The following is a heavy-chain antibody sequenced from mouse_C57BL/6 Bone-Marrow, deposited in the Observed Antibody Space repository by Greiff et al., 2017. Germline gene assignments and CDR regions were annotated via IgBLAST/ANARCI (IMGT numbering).Heavy chain of an antibody. CDR2: IYPGDGST. V-gene: IGHV1-85*01. Sequence: VQLQQSGPELVKPGASVKLSCKASGYTFTSYDINWVKQRPGQGLEWIGWIYPGDGSTKYNEKFKGKATLTVDTASSTAYMELHSLTSEESAVYFCARDWFAYWGQGTLVTVSA. J-gene: IGHJ3*01. CDR1: GYTFTSYD. CDR3: ARDWFAY.